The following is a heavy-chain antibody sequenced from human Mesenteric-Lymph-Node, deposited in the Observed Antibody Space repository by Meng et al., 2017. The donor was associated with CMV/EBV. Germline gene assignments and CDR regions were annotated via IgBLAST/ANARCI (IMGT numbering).Heavy chain of an antibody. Sequence: SETLSLTCAVYGGSLSGYYWNWIRQPPGKGLEWIGEINHSGGTNYTPSLKSRLTISVDTTKNQFSLRLSSVTAADTAVYSCARGYSSSSRHPDPWGQGTLVTVSS. CDR2: INHSGGT. V-gene: IGHV4-34*01. CDR3: ARGYSSSSRHPDP. J-gene: IGHJ5*02. CDR1: GGSLSGYY. D-gene: IGHD6-6*01.